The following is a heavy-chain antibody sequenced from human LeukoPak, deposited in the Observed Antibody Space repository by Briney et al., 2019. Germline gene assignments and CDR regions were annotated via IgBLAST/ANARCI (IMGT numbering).Heavy chain of an antibody. CDR2: IRKKNAGYTT. D-gene: IGHD3-3*01. V-gene: IGHV3-72*01. J-gene: IGHJ3*01. CDR3: TREGGEGDYTAFDL. Sequence: GGSLRLSCAASGFIFSAYIMDWVRQAPGKGLEWIGRIRKKNAGYTTEYAASVKGRFVVSRGDSKDSVFPQMNSLETEDTAVYYCTREGGEGDYTAFDLWGQGTMVTVSS. CDR1: GFIFSAYI.